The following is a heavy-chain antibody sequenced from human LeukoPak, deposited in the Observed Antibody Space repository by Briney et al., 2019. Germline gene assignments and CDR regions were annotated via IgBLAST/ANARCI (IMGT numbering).Heavy chain of an antibody. D-gene: IGHD3-22*01. V-gene: IGHV1-69*05. J-gene: IGHJ4*02. CDR3: AFTSMIFGGPFDY. CDR1: GYTFTSYA. CDR2: IIPIFGTA. Sequence: GASVKVSCKASGYTFTSYAISWVRQAPAQGLEWMGRIIPIFGTANYAQKFQGRVTITTDESTSTASMELSSLRSEDTAVYYCAFTSMIFGGPFDYWGQGTLVTVSS.